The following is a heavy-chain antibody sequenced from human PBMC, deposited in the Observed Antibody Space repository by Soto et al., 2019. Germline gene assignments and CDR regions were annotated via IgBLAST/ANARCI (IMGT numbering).Heavy chain of an antibody. D-gene: IGHD3-3*01. V-gene: IGHV3-49*03. CDR3: TRPTTGGFWSGYYTIESPARVFDY. CDR2: IRSKAYGGTT. J-gene: IGHJ4*02. CDR1: GFTFGDYA. Sequence: GGSLRLSCTASGFTFGDYAMSWFRQAPGKGLEWVGFIRSKAYGGTTEYAASVKGRFTTSRDDSKSIAYLQMNSLKTEDTAVYYCTRPTTGGFWSGYYTIESPARVFDYWGQGTLVTVSS.